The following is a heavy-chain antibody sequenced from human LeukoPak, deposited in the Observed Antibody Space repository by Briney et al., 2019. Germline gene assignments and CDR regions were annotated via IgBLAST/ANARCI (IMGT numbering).Heavy chain of an antibody. J-gene: IGHJ4*02. D-gene: IGHD6-19*01. CDR1: GFSFSDYY. V-gene: IGHV3-11*06. CDR2: ISSSSSYT. CDR3: ARVTSGWYKDY. Sequence: PWGSLRLSCAASGFSFSDYYMTWIRQAPGKGLEWVSYISSSSSYTNYADSVKGRFTISRDNAKNSLYLQMNSLRAEDTAVYYCARVTSGWYKDYWGQGTLVTVSS.